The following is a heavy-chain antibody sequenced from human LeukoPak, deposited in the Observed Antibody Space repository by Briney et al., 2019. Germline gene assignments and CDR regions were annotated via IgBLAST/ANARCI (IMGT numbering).Heavy chain of an antibody. CDR2: VSSSGDTT. CDR1: GFTFSSYA. V-gene: IGHV3-23*01. J-gene: IGHJ4*02. Sequence: GGSLRLSCAASGFTFSSYAMSWVRQAPGKGLEWVSAVSSSGDTTFYADSVEGRFIISRDNSKNTLYLQMNSLRADDTAVYYCSALGRDSNGWYSNFDYWGQGTLVTVSS. D-gene: IGHD6-19*01. CDR3: SALGRDSNGWYSNFDY.